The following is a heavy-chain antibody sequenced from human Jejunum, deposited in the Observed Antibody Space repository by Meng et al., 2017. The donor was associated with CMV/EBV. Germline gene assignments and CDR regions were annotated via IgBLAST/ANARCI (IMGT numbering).Heavy chain of an antibody. CDR1: AFAFRSYG. Sequence: APSAFAFRSYGMHWVRQAPGKGLEWVSVIWADGSNKYYGDSVKGRFTVSRDNSKNTLYLQMNSLRAEDTAVYYCAKEGVYDGYAVDYWGQGTLVTVSS. CDR2: IWADGSNK. CDR3: AKEGVYDGYAVDY. V-gene: IGHV3-33*03. J-gene: IGHJ4*02. D-gene: IGHD5-24*01.